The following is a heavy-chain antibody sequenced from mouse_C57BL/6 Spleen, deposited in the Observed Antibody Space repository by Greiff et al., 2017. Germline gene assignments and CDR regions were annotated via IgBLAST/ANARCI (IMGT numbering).Heavy chain of an antibody. CDR2: ISYDGSN. V-gene: IGHV3-6*01. D-gene: IGHD2-4*01. J-gene: IGHJ2*01. CDR1: GYSITSGYY. CDR3: ARVSDYDGGFDY. Sequence: EVKLVESGPGLVKPSQSLSLTCSVTGYSITSGYYWNWIRQFPGNKLEWMGYISYDGSNNYNPSLKNRISITRDTSKNQFFLKLNSVTTEDTATYYCARVSDYDGGFDYWGQGTTLTVSS.